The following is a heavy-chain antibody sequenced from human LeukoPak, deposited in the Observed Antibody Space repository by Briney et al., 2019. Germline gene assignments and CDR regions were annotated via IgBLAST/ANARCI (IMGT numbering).Heavy chain of an antibody. Sequence: SETLSLTCTVSGVSITTYYWSWIRQPPGKGLEWIGYIYHSGSTNYNPSLKSRVTISVDTSKNQFSLKLSSVTAADTAVYYCAREGQWLRNFDYWGQGTLVTVSS. CDR2: IYHSGST. V-gene: IGHV4-59*13. J-gene: IGHJ4*02. CDR3: AREGQWLRNFDY. CDR1: GVSITTYY. D-gene: IGHD5-12*01.